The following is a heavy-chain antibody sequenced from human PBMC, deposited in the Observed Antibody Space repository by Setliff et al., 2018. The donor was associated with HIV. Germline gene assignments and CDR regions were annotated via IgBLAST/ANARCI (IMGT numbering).Heavy chain of an antibody. Sequence: SETLSLTCSVSGGSFSGYYWSWIRQPPGKGLEWIGYIYIYNSGSTNYNPSLTSRVTISAATSRNQFSLKLTSVTAADTAIYYCARGVNFDYWGQGTQVTVSS. CDR3: ARGVNFDY. D-gene: IGHD2-21*01. CDR2: IYIYNSGST. CDR1: GGSFSGYY. V-gene: IGHV4-59*01. J-gene: IGHJ4*02.